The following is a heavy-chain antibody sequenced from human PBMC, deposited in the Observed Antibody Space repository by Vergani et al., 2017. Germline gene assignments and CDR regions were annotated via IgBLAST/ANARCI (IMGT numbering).Heavy chain of an antibody. CDR2: IWYDGSNK. Sequence: QVQLVESGGGVVQPGRSLRLSCAASGFTFSSYGMHWVRQVPGKGGEWVAVIWYDGSNKYYADSLKGRFTISRNNSKNTLYLQMNSLRAEDTAVYYCARDNGPGSWYYDYWGQGTLVTVSS. D-gene: IGHD6-13*01. J-gene: IGHJ4*02. CDR1: GFTFSSYG. CDR3: ARDNGPGSWYYDY. V-gene: IGHV3-33*01.